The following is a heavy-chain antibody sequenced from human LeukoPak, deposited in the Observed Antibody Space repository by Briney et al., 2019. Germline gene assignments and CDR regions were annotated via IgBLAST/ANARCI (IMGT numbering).Heavy chain of an antibody. J-gene: IGHJ6*03. CDR2: IYHSGST. V-gene: IGHV4-34*01. Sequence: SETLSLTCAVYGGSFSGYYWSWIRQSPGKGLEWIGEIYHSGSTNYNPSLKSRVTISVDKSKNQFSLKLSSVTAADTAVYYCARGPAAGLYYYYMDVWGKGTTVTVSS. CDR1: GGSFSGYY. CDR3: ARGPAAGLYYYYMDV. D-gene: IGHD6-13*01.